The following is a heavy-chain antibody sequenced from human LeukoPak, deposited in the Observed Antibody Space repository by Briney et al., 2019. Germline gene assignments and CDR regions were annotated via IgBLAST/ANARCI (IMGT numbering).Heavy chain of an antibody. J-gene: IGHJ4*02. CDR3: AKGRGVSGSYLYY. CDR2: IRYDGSNK. CDR1: GFTFSWYG. V-gene: IGHV3-30*02. Sequence: PGGSLRLSCAASGFTFSWYGMHWVRQAPGKGLEWVAFIRYDGSNKYYADSVKGRFTISRDNSKNTLYLQMNSLRAEDTAVYYCAKGRGVSGSYLYYWGQGTLVTVSS. D-gene: IGHD3-10*01.